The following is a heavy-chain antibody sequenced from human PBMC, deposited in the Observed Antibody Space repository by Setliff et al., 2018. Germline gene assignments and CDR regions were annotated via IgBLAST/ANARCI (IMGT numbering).Heavy chain of an antibody. CDR3: VKDVVGYSSTWPKRDYFDY. V-gene: IGHV3-23*01. Sequence: GGSLRLSCAASGFTFNTYAMSWVRQPSGKGLEWVSSISDTALGIYYADSVRGRFTISRDNSKKTLYLQMNSLRAEDTAVYYCVKDVVGYSSTWPKRDYFDYWGQGTLVTVSS. CDR2: ISDTALGI. J-gene: IGHJ4*02. D-gene: IGHD6-13*01. CDR1: GFTFNTYA.